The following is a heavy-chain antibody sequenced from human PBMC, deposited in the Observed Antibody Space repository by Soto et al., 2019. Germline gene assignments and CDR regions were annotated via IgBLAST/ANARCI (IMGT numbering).Heavy chain of an antibody. J-gene: IGHJ6*02. Sequence: QVQLVQSGAEVKKPGASVKVSCKASGYTFTSYDINWVRQATGQGLEGMGSMNPNSGNTGYAQKFQGRVTMTRNTSRRTAYKALSSLRTEDTAVYYCARGHLRVVTHPVWGQGTTGTVS. CDR2: MNPNSGNT. D-gene: IGHD3-3*01. V-gene: IGHV1-8*01. CDR3: ARGHLRVVTHPV. CDR1: GYTFTSYD.